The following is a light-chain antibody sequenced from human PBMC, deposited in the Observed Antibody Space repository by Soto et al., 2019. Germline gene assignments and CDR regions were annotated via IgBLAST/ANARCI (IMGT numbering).Light chain of an antibody. Sequence: QSVLTQPPSASRSPGQSVTISCTGASSDVGGYSYVSWYQKHPGKAPKLMIYEVSKRPSGVPDRFSGSKSGNTASLTVSGLQAEDEADYYCSSYGGSNNLVFGGGTKLTVL. CDR1: SSDVGGYSY. J-gene: IGLJ2*01. CDR3: SSYGGSNNLV. V-gene: IGLV2-8*01. CDR2: EVS.